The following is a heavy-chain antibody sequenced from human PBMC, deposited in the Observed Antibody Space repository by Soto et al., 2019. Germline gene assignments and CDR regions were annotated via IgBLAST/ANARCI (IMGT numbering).Heavy chain of an antibody. D-gene: IGHD2-8*01. CDR1: GYSFTDYH. J-gene: IGHJ6*02. Sequence: ASVEVSCRASGYSFTDYHIHWVRQAPGQGLEWLGRINPKSGGTSTAQKFQGWVTMTTDTSISTVSMELTRLTSDDTAIYYCARGDSTDCSNGVCSFFYNHGMDVWGQGTTVTVSS. CDR2: INPKSGGT. V-gene: IGHV1-2*04. CDR3: ARGDSTDCSNGVCSFFYNHGMDV.